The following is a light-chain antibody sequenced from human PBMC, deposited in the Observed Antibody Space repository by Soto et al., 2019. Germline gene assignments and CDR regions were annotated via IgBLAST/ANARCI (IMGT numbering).Light chain of an antibody. CDR1: NSNIGSNN. CDR2: RSD. J-gene: IGLJ2*01. Sequence: QSVLTQSPSASGTPGQRVTIACSGSNSNIGSNNVNWYRHVPGTAPKLLIFRSDQRPSGVPDRFSGSRSGTSASLVINGLQSGDEAHYYCAAWDDSRYGVVFGGGTKLTFL. V-gene: IGLV1-44*01. CDR3: AAWDDSRYGVV.